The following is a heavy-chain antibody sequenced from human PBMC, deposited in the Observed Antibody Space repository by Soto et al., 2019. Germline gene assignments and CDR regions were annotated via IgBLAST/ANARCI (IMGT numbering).Heavy chain of an antibody. CDR3: TRDRFRYSNYPLYFDY. CDR2: IRSKAYGGTT. Sequence: GVLRLSCAASGFTFSGKTMSWFRQAPGKGLEWVGFIRSKAYGGTTEYAASVKGRFTISRDDSKSIAYLQMNSLKTEDTAVYYCTRDRFRYSNYPLYFDYWGQGTLVTVSS. J-gene: IGHJ4*02. D-gene: IGHD4-4*01. V-gene: IGHV3-49*03. CDR1: GFTFSGKT.